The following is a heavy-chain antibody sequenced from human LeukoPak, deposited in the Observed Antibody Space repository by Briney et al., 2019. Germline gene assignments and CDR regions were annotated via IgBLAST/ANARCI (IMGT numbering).Heavy chain of an antibody. CDR1: GYTFTGYY. CDR2: INPNSGGA. Sequence: ASVKVSCKASGYTFTGYYMHWVRQAPGQGLEWMGWINPNSGGASSAQKFQGRVTMTRDTSISTAYMELSRLRSDDTAVYYCARDGPIAAAGTMVYWGQGTLVTVSS. CDR3: ARDGPIAAAGTMVY. V-gene: IGHV1-2*02. J-gene: IGHJ4*02. D-gene: IGHD6-13*01.